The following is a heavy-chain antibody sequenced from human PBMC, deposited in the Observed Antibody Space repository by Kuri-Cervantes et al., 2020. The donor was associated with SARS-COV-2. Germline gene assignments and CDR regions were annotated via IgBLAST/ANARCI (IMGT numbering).Heavy chain of an antibody. CDR3: AKDTGQRIAAADAFDI. J-gene: IGHJ3*02. Sequence: ETLSLTCAASGFTFSSYAMSWVRQAPGKGLEWVPAISGSGGSTYYADSVKGRFTISRDNSKNTLYLQMNSLRAEDTAVYYGAKDTGQRIAAADAFDIWGQGTMVTVSS. CDR2: ISGSGGST. D-gene: IGHD6-13*01. CDR1: GFTFSSYA. V-gene: IGHV3-23*01.